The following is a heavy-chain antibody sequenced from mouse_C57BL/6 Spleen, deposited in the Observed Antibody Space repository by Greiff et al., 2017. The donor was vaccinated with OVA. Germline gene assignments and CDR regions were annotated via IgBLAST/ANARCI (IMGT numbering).Heavy chain of an antibody. V-gene: IGHV1-18*01. CDR1: GYTFTDYN. Sequence: VQLQQSGPELVKPGASVKIPCKASGYTFTDYNMDWVKQSHGKSLEWIGDINPNNGGTIYNQKFKGKATLTVDKSSSTAYMELRSLTSEDTAVYYCAREGRGITTVVAWYFDVWGTGTTVTVSS. CDR3: AREGRGITTVVAWYFDV. J-gene: IGHJ1*03. D-gene: IGHD1-1*01. CDR2: INPNNGGT.